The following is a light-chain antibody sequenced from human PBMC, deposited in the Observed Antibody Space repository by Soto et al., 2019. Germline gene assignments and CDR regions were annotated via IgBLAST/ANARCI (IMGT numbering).Light chain of an antibody. Sequence: EIVWTQSPGTLSLSPGESATLSCRARPSVSGSYLAWYQQKPCQAPRLLIYGASSRATGIPDRFSGSGSGTDFTLTISRLEPEDFAVYYGQQYGSSPPITFGQGTRLEIK. V-gene: IGKV3-20*01. CDR1: PSVSGSY. J-gene: IGKJ5*01. CDR3: QQYGSSPPIT. CDR2: GAS.